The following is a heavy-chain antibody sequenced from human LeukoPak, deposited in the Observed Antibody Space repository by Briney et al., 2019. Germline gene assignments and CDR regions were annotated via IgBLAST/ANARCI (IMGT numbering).Heavy chain of an antibody. CDR2: ISSSSSYI. D-gene: IGHD2-2*01. CDR1: GFTFSSYS. V-gene: IGHV3-21*01. Sequence: PGGSLRLSCAASGFTFSSYSMNWVRQAPGKGLEWVSSISSSSSYIYYADSVKGRFTISRDNAKNSLYLQMNSLRAEDTAVYYCARDLSISVVPAAPDCFDYWGQGTLVTVSS. CDR3: ARDLSISVVPAAPDCFDY. J-gene: IGHJ4*02.